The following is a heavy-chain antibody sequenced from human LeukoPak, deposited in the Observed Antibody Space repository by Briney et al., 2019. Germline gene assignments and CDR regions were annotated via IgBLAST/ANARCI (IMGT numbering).Heavy chain of an antibody. D-gene: IGHD1-7*01. V-gene: IGHV4-34*01. CDR3: ARPRVRPTTNWFDT. CDR1: GASFSDYY. CDR2: IDHTGST. J-gene: IGHJ5*02. Sequence: SETLSLTCAVYGASFSDYYWSWIRQPPGKGLEWIGEIDHTGSTNYNPSLKSRVTMSVDTSNKQFSLTLKSVTAADTAVYYCARPRVRPTTNWFDTWGQGTLVTVSS.